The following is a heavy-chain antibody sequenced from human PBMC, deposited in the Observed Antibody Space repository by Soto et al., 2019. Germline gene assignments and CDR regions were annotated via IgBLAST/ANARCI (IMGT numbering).Heavy chain of an antibody. V-gene: IGHV4-59*08. Sequence: ETLSLTCTVSGGSISSYYWSWIRQPPGKGLEWIGYIYYSGSTNYNPSLKSRVTISVDTSKNQFSLKLSSVTAADTAVYYCARHNGPLYVGYYYDMDVWGQGTTVTVSS. CDR3: ARHNGPLYVGYYYDMDV. D-gene: IGHD3-16*01. CDR1: GGSISSYY. J-gene: IGHJ6*02. CDR2: IYYSGST.